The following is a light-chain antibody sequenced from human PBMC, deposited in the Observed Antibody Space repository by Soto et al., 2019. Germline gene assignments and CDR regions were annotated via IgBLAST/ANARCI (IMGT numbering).Light chain of an antibody. V-gene: IGLV2-14*01. J-gene: IGLJ2*01. CDR3: SSYTGSSTYVV. CDR2: DVS. CDR1: RSDVGGYNY. Sequence: QSALTQPASVSGSPGQSITISCTVTRSDVGGYNYVSWYQQHPGKAPKLMIYDVSNRPSGVSNRFSGSKSANTASLTISGLQAEDEADYYCSSYTGSSTYVVFGGGTKLTVL.